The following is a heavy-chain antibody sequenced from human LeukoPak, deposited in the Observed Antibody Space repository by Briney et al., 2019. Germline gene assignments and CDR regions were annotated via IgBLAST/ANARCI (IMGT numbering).Heavy chain of an antibody. J-gene: IGHJ5*02. CDR3: GIGRKFDWLLCHH. CDR1: GGTFSSYA. Sequence: SVKVSCKASGGTFSSYAISWVRQAPGQGLEWMGGIIPIFGTANYAQKFQGRVTITADKSTSTAYMELRSLSSEDTAVYYCGIGRKFDWLLCHHWGQGTLVTVSS. V-gene: IGHV1-69*06. D-gene: IGHD3-9*01. CDR2: IIPIFGTA.